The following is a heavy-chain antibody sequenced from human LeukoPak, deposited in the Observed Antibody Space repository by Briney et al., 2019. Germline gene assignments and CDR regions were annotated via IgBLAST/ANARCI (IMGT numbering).Heavy chain of an antibody. CDR3: ARQNHHYGSGKLDY. J-gene: IGHJ4*02. CDR2: VHHSGPT. Sequence: PSETLSLTCTVSGYSLSSGFYWGWIRQSPGKGLEWIGSVHHSGPTFYNPSLKSRVTIAADTSKNQFSLKLSSVTAADTAVYYCARQNHHYGSGKLDYWGQGTLVTVSS. D-gene: IGHD3-10*01. V-gene: IGHV4-38-2*02. CDR1: GYSLSSGFY.